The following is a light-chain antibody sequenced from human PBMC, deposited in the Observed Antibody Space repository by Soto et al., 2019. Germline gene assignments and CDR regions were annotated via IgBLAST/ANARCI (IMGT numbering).Light chain of an antibody. CDR2: DAS. Sequence: EIVLTQSPATLSLSPGERATLSCRASQSVSSYLAWYQQKPGQAPRLLIYDASNRATDIPARFSGSGSGTDFTLTIISLESEDFAVYYCHQRGKWPRTFGQGTKLEIK. J-gene: IGKJ2*01. CDR3: HQRGKWPRT. V-gene: IGKV3-11*01. CDR1: QSVSSY.